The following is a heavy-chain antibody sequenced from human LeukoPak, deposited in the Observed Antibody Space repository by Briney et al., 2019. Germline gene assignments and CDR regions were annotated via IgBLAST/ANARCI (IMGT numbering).Heavy chain of an antibody. CDR2: ISGSGGSA. Sequence: GGSLRLSCAASGFTFSSYAMSWVRQAPGKGLEWVSAISGSGGSAYYADSVKGRFTISRDNSKNTLYLQMNSLRAEDTAVYYCAKDGGPGTVTTTLVDYWGQGTLVTVSS. V-gene: IGHV3-23*01. CDR3: AKDGGPGTVTTTLVDY. D-gene: IGHD4-17*01. CDR1: GFTFSSYA. J-gene: IGHJ4*02.